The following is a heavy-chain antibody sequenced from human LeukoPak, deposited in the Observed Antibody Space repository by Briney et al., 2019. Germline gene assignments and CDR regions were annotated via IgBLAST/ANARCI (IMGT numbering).Heavy chain of an antibody. Sequence: ASVKVSCKASGYTFSSYYMLWVRQAPGQGLGWVGIINPSGRTTRYAQKFQGRVTMTRDTSTSTLYMELSSLRYEDTAVYYCARDPGGSGDYWGQGTLITVSS. CDR2: INPSGRTT. J-gene: IGHJ4*02. CDR3: ARDPGGSGDY. D-gene: IGHD3-16*01. CDR1: GYTFSSYY. V-gene: IGHV1-46*01.